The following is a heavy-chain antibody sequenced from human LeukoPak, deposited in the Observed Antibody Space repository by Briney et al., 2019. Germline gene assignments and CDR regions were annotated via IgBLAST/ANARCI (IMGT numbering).Heavy chain of an antibody. CDR2: IYHSGST. Sequence: SETLSLTCTVSGGSISSSSYYWGWIRQPPGKGLEWIGSIYHSGSTHYNPSLKSRVTISVDTSKNQFSLNLSSVTAADTAVYYCARHYGVLWFDPGGQGTLVTVSS. CDR3: ARHYGVLWFDP. D-gene: IGHD4/OR15-4a*01. V-gene: IGHV4-39*01. J-gene: IGHJ5*02. CDR1: GGSISSSSYY.